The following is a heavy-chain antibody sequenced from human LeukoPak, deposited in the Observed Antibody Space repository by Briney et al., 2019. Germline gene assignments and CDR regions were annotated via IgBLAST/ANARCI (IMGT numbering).Heavy chain of an antibody. CDR2: IRYDGSNK. J-gene: IGHJ6*03. D-gene: IGHD1-1*01. Sequence: GGSLRLSCAASGFTFSSYGMHWVRQAPGKGLEWVAFIRYDGSNKYYADSVKGRFTISRDNSKNTLYLQMNSLRAEDTAVYYCAKNGYRYYYYYMDVWGKGTTVTVSS. CDR1: GFTFSSYG. CDR3: AKNGYRYYYYYMDV. V-gene: IGHV3-30*02.